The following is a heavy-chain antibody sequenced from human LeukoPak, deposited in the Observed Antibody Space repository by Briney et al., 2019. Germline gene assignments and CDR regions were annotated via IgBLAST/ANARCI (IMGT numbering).Heavy chain of an antibody. CDR2: ISSSGSTI. CDR3: ARARDSSGYYGVYFDY. D-gene: IGHD3-22*01. Sequence: PGGSLRLSCAASGFTFSSYEMNWVRQAPGKGLEWVSYISSSGSTIYYSDSVKGRFTISRDNAKNSLYLQMNSLRAEDTAVYYCARARDSSGYYGVYFDYWGQGTLVTASS. V-gene: IGHV3-48*03. CDR1: GFTFSSYE. J-gene: IGHJ4*02.